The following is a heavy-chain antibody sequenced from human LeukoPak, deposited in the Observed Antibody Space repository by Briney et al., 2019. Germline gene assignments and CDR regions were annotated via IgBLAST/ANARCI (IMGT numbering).Heavy chain of an antibody. CDR1: GFTFSSYA. V-gene: IGHV3-30-3*01. Sequence: PGGSLRLSCAASGFTFSSYAMHWVRQAPGKGLEWVAVISYDGSNKYYADSVKGRFTISRDNSKNTLYLQMNSLRAEDTSVYYCARARRYYDFWSGYYRGGSVDREIDYYYYGMDVWGQGTTVTVSS. CDR2: ISYDGSNK. CDR3: ARARRYYDFWSGYYRGGSVDREIDYYYYGMDV. D-gene: IGHD3-3*01. J-gene: IGHJ6*02.